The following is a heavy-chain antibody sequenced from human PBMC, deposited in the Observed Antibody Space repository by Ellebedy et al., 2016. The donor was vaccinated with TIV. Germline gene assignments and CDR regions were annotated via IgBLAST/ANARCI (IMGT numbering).Heavy chain of an antibody. CDR2: IYYSGST. Sequence: MPSETLSLTCTVSGGSISSSSYYWGWIRQPPGKGLEWIGSIYYSGSTYYNPSLKSRVTISVDTSKNQFSLKLSSVTAADTAVYYCASIRGRGFSAYWGQGTLVTVSS. CDR3: ASIRGRGFSAY. J-gene: IGHJ4*02. D-gene: IGHD3-10*01. V-gene: IGHV4-39*01. CDR1: GGSISSSSYY.